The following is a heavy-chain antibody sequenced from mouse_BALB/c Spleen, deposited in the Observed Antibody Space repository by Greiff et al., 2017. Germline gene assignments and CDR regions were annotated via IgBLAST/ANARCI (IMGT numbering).Heavy chain of an antibody. D-gene: IGHD2-3*01. V-gene: IGHV1-80*01. CDR3: AREEDGYYVFAY. CDR2: IYPGDGDT. J-gene: IGHJ3*01. Sequence: VKLVESGAELVRPGSSVKISCKASGYAFSSYWMNWVKQRPGQGLEWNGQIYPGDGDTNYNGKFKGKATLTADKSSSTAYMQLSSLTSEDSAVYFCAREEDGYYVFAYWGQGTLVTVSA. CDR1: GYAFSSYW.